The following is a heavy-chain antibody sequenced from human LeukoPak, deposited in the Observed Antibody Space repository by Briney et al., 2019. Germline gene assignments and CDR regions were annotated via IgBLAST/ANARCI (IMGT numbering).Heavy chain of an antibody. CDR3: ARAESYYYGSGDSGAFDI. J-gene: IGHJ3*02. V-gene: IGHV4-30-2*01. CDR1: GGSISSGGYS. D-gene: IGHD3-10*01. Sequence: SQTLSLTCAVSGGSISSGGYSWSWLRQPPGQGLEWIVYIYHSGSTYYNPSLKSRVTISVDRSKNQFSLKLSSVTAADTAVYYCARAESYYYGSGDSGAFDIWGQGTMVTVSS. CDR2: IYHSGST.